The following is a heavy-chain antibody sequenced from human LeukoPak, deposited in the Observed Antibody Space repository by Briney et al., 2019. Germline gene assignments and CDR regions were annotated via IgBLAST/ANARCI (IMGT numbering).Heavy chain of an antibody. D-gene: IGHD3-10*01. Sequence: ASVKVSCKASGYTFINYGITWVRQAPGQGLEWMGWINTNTGNPTYAQGFTGRFVFSLDTSVSTAYLQISSLKAEDTAVYYCARRRGLDAFDIWGQGTMVTVSS. CDR1: GYTFINYG. V-gene: IGHV7-4-1*02. CDR3: ARRRGLDAFDI. J-gene: IGHJ3*02. CDR2: INTNTGNP.